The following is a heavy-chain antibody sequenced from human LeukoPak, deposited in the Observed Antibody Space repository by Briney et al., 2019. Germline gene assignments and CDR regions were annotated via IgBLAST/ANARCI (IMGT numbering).Heavy chain of an antibody. CDR1: GGSFSGYY. CDR2: INHSGST. J-gene: IGHJ4*02. D-gene: IGHD4-17*01. CDR3: ARGCDYGDYVSLVGFDY. Sequence: SETLSLTCAVYGGSFSGYYWSWIRQPPGKGLEWIGEINHSGSTNYNPSLKSRVTISVNTSKNQFSLKLSSVTAADTAVYYCARGCDYGDYVSLVGFDYWGQGTLVTVSS. V-gene: IGHV4-34*01.